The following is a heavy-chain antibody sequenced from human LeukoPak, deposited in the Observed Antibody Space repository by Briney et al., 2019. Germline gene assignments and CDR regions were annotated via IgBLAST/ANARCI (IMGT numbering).Heavy chain of an antibody. V-gene: IGHV4-4*07. CDR2: IYTSGST. D-gene: IGHD1/OR15-1a*01. CDR1: GGSISSYY. J-gene: IGHJ6*03. CDR3: ARGLWQRWTKYYMDV. Sequence: SETLSLTCTVSGGSISSYYWSWIRQPAGKGLEWIGRIYTSGSTNYNPSLKSRVTMSVDTSKNQFSLKLSSVTAADTAVYYCARGLWQRWTKYYMDVWGKGTTVTISS.